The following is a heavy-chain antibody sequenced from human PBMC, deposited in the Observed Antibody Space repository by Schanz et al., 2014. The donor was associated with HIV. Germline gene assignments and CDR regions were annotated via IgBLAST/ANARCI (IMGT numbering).Heavy chain of an antibody. CDR2: ISAYNGNT. Sequence: QVQLVQSGAEVKKPGASVKVSCKASGYTFTNYGISWVRQAPGQGLERMGWISAYNGNTNYAQKLQGRVTMTTDTSTSTAYMELRSLRSDDTAVYYCAKDSTYDILAGYYKGGNWFDPWGQGTLVTVSS. V-gene: IGHV1-18*01. CDR3: AKDSTYDILAGYYKGGNWFDP. CDR1: GYTFTNYG. J-gene: IGHJ5*02. D-gene: IGHD3-9*01.